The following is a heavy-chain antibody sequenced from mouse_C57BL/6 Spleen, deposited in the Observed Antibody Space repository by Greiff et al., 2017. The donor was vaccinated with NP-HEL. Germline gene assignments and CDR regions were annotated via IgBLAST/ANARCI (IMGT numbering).Heavy chain of an antibody. D-gene: IGHD1-1*01. Sequence: EVNVVESGGGLVKPGGSLKLSCAASGFTFSDYGMHWVRQAPEKGLEWVAYISSGSSTIYYADTVKGRFTITRDNAKNTLFLQMTSLRSEDTAMYYCARPITTVVALYAMDYWGQGTSVTVSS. J-gene: IGHJ4*01. CDR1: GFTFSDYG. CDR3: ARPITTVVALYAMDY. CDR2: ISSGSSTI. V-gene: IGHV5-17*01.